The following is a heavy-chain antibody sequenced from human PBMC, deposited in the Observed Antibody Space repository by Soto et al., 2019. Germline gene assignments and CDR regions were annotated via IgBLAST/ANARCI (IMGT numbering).Heavy chain of an antibody. J-gene: IGHJ3*01. V-gene: IGHV1-69*18. D-gene: IGHD3-10*01. CDR2: IIPLFGTT. CDR3: SRRLDYSADEGFDV. CDR1: GGTFSTYT. Sequence: QVHLVQSGAEVRKPGYSVKVSCKTYGGTFSTYTIYWVRQAPGQGLEWMGRIIPLFGTTRYAQNFQDRVTITAEESTSTTYMELSSLRAEDTALYYCSRRLDYSADEGFDVWGEGTAVTVSA.